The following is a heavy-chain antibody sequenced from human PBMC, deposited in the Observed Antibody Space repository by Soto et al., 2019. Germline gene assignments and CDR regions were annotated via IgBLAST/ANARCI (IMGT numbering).Heavy chain of an antibody. D-gene: IGHD5-18*01. Sequence: GGSLRLSCAASGFTFSSYAMSWVRQAPGKGLEWVSAISGSGGSTYYTDSVKGRFTISRDNSKNTVYLQMNSLRAEDTAVYYCAKGLVDTALEYYFDYWGQGTLVTVSS. CDR2: ISGSGGST. V-gene: IGHV3-23*01. CDR1: GFTFSSYA. J-gene: IGHJ4*02. CDR3: AKGLVDTALEYYFDY.